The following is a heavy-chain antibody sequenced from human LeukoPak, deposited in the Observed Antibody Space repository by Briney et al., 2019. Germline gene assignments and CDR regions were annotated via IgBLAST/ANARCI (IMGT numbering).Heavy chain of an antibody. D-gene: IGHD3-3*01. Sequence: SETLSLTCTVSGGSIGSYYWSWIRQPPGKGLEWIGYIYTSGSTNYNPSLKSRVTISVDTSKNQFSLKLSSVTAADTAVYYCARGTIFGVAPDYWGQGTLVTVSS. CDR3: ARGTIFGVAPDY. CDR2: IYTSGST. V-gene: IGHV4-4*09. J-gene: IGHJ4*02. CDR1: GGSIGSYY.